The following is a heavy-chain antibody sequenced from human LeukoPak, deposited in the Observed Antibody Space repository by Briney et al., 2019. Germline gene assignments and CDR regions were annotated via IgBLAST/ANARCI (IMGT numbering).Heavy chain of an antibody. Sequence: GGSLRLSCEGSGYTFSSYAMHWVRQAPGKGLEYVAAISSDGRITYYANFVKGRFTISRDNSKNTLYLQMGRLRTEDMAVYYCARVSGWYWFDQWGQGTLVTVSS. J-gene: IGHJ5*02. CDR1: GYTFSSYA. D-gene: IGHD6-19*01. CDR3: ARVSGWYWFDQ. CDR2: ISSDGRIT. V-gene: IGHV3-64*01.